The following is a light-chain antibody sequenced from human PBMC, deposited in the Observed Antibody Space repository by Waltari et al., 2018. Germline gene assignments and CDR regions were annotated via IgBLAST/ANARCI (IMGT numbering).Light chain of an antibody. CDR2: KVS. CDR1: QSLVHSDGNTY. Sequence: DVVMTQSPLSLPVTLGQPATISCRSSQSLVHSDGNTYLSWFQQRPGQSPRRLIYKVSNRDSGVPDRCSGSGSDTGFTLKISRVEAEDVGVYYCMQGTDWPRWTFGQGTKVEIK. CDR3: MQGTDWPRWT. V-gene: IGKV2-30*02. J-gene: IGKJ1*01.